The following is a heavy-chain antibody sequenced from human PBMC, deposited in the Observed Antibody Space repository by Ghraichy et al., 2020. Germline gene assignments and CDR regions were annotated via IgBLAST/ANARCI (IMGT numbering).Heavy chain of an antibody. CDR1: GFTFSSYE. CDR2: ISSSGSTI. Sequence: GGTLRLSCAASGFTFSSYEMNWVRQAPGKGLEWVSYISSSGSTIYYADSVKGRFTISRDNAKNSLYLQMNSLRAEDTAVYYCANPNPADGYIPYWGQGTLVTVSS. J-gene: IGHJ4*02. V-gene: IGHV3-48*03. CDR3: ANPNPADGYIPY. D-gene: IGHD5-24*01.